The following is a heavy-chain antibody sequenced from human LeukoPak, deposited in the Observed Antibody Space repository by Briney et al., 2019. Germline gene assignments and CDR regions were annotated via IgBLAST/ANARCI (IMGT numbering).Heavy chain of an antibody. J-gene: IGHJ4*02. D-gene: IGHD3-22*01. CDR2: ISAYNGNT. Sequence: ASVKVSCKASGYTFNSYGINWVRQAPGQGLEWMGWISAYNGNTKYAQNFQGRVTMTTDTSTTTAYMELRSLRSDDTAVHYCARGDSSDYYYRGDYWGQGTLVTFSS. V-gene: IGHV1-18*01. CDR1: GYTFNSYG. CDR3: ARGDSSDYYYRGDY.